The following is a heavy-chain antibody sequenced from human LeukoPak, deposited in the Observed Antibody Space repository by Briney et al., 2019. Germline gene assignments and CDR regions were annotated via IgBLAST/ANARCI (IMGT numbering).Heavy chain of an antibody. J-gene: IGHJ4*02. CDR3: ARWVAWLAYYFDY. CDR2: IYASGST. V-gene: IGHV4-39*07. Sequence: PSETLSLTCTFSGGSIRGSSYSWGWIRQPPGKGLEWIGHIYASGSTNYSPSLKSRVTISVDTSKNQFSLKLSSVTAADTAVYYCARWVAWLAYYFDYWGQGTLVTVSS. CDR1: GGSIRGSSYS. D-gene: IGHD5-12*01.